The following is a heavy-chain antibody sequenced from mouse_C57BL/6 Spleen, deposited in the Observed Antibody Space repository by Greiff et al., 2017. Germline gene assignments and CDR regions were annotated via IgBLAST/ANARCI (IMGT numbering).Heavy chain of an antibody. Sequence: VPLKESGPGLAKPSQTLSLTCSVTGYSITSDYWNWIRKFPGNKLEYMGYISYSGSTYYNPSLKSRISITRDTSKNQYYLQLNSVTTEDTATYYCARAAITTVRGSAMDYWGQGTSVTVSS. CDR1: GYSITSDY. CDR2: ISYSGST. J-gene: IGHJ4*01. D-gene: IGHD1-1*01. CDR3: ARAAITTVRGSAMDY. V-gene: IGHV3-8*01.